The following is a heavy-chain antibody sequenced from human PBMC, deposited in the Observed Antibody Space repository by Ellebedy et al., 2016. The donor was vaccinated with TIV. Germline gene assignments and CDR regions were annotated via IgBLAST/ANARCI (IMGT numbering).Heavy chain of an antibody. CDR2: IYPGDSDT. CDR3: ARRLFSGWYYNPYDWYFDL. V-gene: IGHV5-51*01. Sequence: GESLKISCKGSGYSFTSYWIGWVRQMPGKGLEWMGIIYPGDSDTRYSPSFQGQVTISADKSISTAYLQWSSLKASDTAMYYCARRLFSGWYYNPYDWYFDLWGRGTLVTVSS. D-gene: IGHD6-19*01. J-gene: IGHJ2*01. CDR1: GYSFTSYW.